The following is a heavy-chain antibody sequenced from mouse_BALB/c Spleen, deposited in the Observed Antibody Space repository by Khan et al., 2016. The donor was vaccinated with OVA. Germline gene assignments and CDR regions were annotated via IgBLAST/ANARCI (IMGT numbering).Heavy chain of an antibody. D-gene: IGHD2-12*01. V-gene: IGHV1S56*01. CDR3: ARVGIRGVSMDY. J-gene: IGHJ4*01. Sequence: QVQLQQSGPELVKPGASVKISCKASGYTFTAYDINWVRQRPGQGLEWIGCIYPGDGSTEYNENFNDKATLTSDKSSNTAYMQLSSLTSEKSAVYLCARVGIRGVSMDYWGQGTPVTVSS. CDR2: IYPGDGST. CDR1: GYTFTAYD.